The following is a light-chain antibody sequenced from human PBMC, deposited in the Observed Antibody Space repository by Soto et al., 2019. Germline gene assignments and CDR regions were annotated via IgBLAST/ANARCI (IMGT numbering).Light chain of an antibody. V-gene: IGKV3-20*01. CDR1: QSVRSER. CDR2: DAS. J-gene: IGKJ4*01. Sequence: EIVLTQSPDTLSLSPGERATLSCRASQSVRSERLAWYQQKRGQAPTLLIFDASSRASGTPERFSGSGSGTDFTLTISRLQPEDFAVYYCQQYGGSPLTFGEGTKVDIK. CDR3: QQYGGSPLT.